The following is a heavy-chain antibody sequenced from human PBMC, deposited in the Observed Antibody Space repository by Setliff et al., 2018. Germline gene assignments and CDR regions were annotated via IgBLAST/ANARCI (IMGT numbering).Heavy chain of an antibody. V-gene: IGHV3-21*01. CDR2: ISSDSRYI. CDR1: GLTFSSYS. Sequence: GGSLRLSCAASGLTFSSYSMNWVRQAPGKGLEWVSSISSDSRYIYYADSLKGRFTISRDNAKNSLYLQMNSLRAEDTAVYFCARLRKDYGDYYYFDYWGQGTLVTVSS. CDR3: ARLRKDYGDYYYFDY. D-gene: IGHD4-17*01. J-gene: IGHJ4*02.